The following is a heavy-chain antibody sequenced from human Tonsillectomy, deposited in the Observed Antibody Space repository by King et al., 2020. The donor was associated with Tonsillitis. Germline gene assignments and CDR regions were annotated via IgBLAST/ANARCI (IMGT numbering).Heavy chain of an antibody. J-gene: IGHJ3*02. CDR2: ISVYKGNT. V-gene: IGHV1-18*04. CDR1: GYTFTSYG. D-gene: IGHD3-22*01. Sequence: QVQLVESGAEVKKPGASVKVSCKASGYTFTSYGISWVRQAPGQGLEWMGWISVYKGNTNYAQKLQGRVTMTTDTSTSTAYMQLRSLRSADTAVYYCARDAQWLLPTQDPFDIWGQGTMVTVSS. CDR3: ARDAQWLLPTQDPFDI.